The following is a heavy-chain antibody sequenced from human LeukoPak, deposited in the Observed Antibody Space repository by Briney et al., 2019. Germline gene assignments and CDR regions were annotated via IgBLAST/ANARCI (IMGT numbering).Heavy chain of an antibody. CDR3: ARGGSGYTYGYDY. D-gene: IGHD5-18*01. Sequence: GGSLRLSCAASGFIFSSYWMHWVRQAPGKGLVWVSRINSDGSITSYADSVKGRFTISRDNAKNTFYLQMNSLRAEDTAVYYCARGGSGYTYGYDYWGQGTLVTVSS. CDR1: GFIFSSYW. J-gene: IGHJ4*02. CDR2: INSDGSIT. V-gene: IGHV3-74*01.